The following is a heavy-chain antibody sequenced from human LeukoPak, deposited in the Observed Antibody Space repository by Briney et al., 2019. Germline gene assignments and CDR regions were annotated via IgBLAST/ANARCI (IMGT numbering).Heavy chain of an antibody. J-gene: IGHJ4*02. CDR1: GFTFSSYA. CDR3: AKGSTGWALSAFDY. D-gene: IGHD6-19*01. CDR2: FSGSGGST. V-gene: IGHV3-23*01. Sequence: PGGSLRLSCAAFGFTFSSYAMSWVRQAPGKGLEWLSAFSGSGGSTYYADSMKGRFTISRDNSKNTLYLQVNSLRAEDTAVYYCAKGSTGWALSAFDYWGQGTLVTVSS.